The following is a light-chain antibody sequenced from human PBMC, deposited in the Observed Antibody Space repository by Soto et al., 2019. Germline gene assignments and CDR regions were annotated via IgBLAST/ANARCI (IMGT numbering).Light chain of an antibody. J-gene: IGKJ5*01. CDR3: QQYGGSPIT. V-gene: IGKV3-15*01. CDR2: GAS. Sequence: EIVMTHSPATLSVSPCERATLSCRASQSVSSNLAWYQQKPGQAPRLLIYGASTRATGIPARFSGGGSGTEFNLTISSLQSEDFALYYCQQYGGSPITFGLGTRLEIK. CDR1: QSVSSN.